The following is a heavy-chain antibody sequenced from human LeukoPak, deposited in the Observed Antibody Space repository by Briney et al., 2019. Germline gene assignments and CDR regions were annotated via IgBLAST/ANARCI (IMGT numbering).Heavy chain of an antibody. V-gene: IGHV4-34*01. Sequence: PSETRSLTCAVYGGSFSAYYWSWIRQPPGKGLEWIGEINHSGSTNYNPSLKSRATISVDTSKNQFSLKLSSVTAADTAVYYCARVNWSGYDFRGAFDIWGQGTMVTVSS. J-gene: IGHJ3*02. CDR2: INHSGST. CDR1: GGSFSAYY. CDR3: ARVNWSGYDFRGAFDI. D-gene: IGHD5-12*01.